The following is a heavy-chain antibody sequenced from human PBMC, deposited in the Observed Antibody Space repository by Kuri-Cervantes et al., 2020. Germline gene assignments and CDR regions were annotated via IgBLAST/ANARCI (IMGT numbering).Heavy chain of an antibody. Sequence: SETLSLTCTVSGGSISSGDYYWSWIRQPPGKGLEWIGYIHYSGSTYYNPSLKSRVTISVDTSKNQFSLKLSSVTAADTAVYYCARGIYSSSWREVTIYGMDVWGQGTTVTVSS. CDR2: IHYSGST. CDR1: GGSISSGDYY. V-gene: IGHV4-30-4*01. D-gene: IGHD6-13*01. CDR3: ARGIYSSSWREVTIYGMDV. J-gene: IGHJ6*02.